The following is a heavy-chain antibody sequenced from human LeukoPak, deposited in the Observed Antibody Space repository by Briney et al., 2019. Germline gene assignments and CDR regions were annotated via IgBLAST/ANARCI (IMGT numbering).Heavy chain of an antibody. CDR1: GYTFTSYD. Sequence: ASVKVSCKASGYTFTSYDINWVRQATGQGLEWMGWMNPNSGNTGYAQKFQGRVTITRNTSIGTAYMELSSLRSEDTAVYYCARGSYYYGSGSYVGDSTWYMDVWGKGTTVTVSS. D-gene: IGHD3-10*01. CDR2: MNPNSGNT. V-gene: IGHV1-8*03. CDR3: ARGSYYYGSGSYVGDSTWYMDV. J-gene: IGHJ6*03.